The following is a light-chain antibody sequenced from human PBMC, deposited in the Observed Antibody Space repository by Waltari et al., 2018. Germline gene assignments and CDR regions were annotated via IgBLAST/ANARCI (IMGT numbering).Light chain of an antibody. CDR3: SSWDVSLNGWV. J-gene: IGLJ3*02. CDR2: SNN. CDR1: SSNIGSNS. V-gene: IGLV1-44*01. Sequence: QSVLTQPPSASGTPGQRVIISCSGSSSNIGSNSVNWYQQRPGPAPKVVIHSNNQRPSGVPDRLSGSKYGSSGSLAISGLQAEDEADYYCSSWDVSLNGWVFGGGTKLTVL.